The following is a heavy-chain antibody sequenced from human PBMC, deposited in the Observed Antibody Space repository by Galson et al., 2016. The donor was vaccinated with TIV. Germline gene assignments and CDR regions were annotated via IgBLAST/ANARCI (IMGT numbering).Heavy chain of an antibody. CDR3: ARDFRTGKYCDY. Sequence: SLRLSCAASGFNFGFCGMHWVRQAPGKGLEWVAIIGHDGNWKGYADSVKGRFTVSRDNSKNMLFLEMSSPRVEDTAVYYCARDFRTGKYCDYWGQGTLVTVSA. J-gene: IGHJ4*02. CDR1: GFNFGFCG. CDR2: IGHDGNWK. D-gene: IGHD2-8*02. V-gene: IGHV3-33*01.